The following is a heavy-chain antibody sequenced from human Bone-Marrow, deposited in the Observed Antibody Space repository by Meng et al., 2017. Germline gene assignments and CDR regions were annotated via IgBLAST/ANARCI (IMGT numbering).Heavy chain of an antibody. V-gene: IGHV3-48*03. CDR3: ARDGIAAAGTYFDY. CDR1: GFTFSSYE. J-gene: IGHJ4*02. D-gene: IGHD6-13*01. CDR2: ISSSGSTI. Sequence: GESLKISCAASGFTFSSYEMNWVRQAPGKGLEWVSYISSSGSTIYYADSVKGRFTISRDNAKNSLYLQMNSLRAENTAVYYCARDGIAAAGTYFDYWGQETLVTVSS.